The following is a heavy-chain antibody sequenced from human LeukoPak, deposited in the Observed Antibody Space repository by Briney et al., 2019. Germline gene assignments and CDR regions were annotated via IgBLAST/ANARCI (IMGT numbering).Heavy chain of an antibody. V-gene: IGHV1-69*13. CDR1: GYTFTGYY. J-gene: IGHJ4*02. CDR2: IIPIFGTA. CDR3: ASLGGGSTVTTYLNY. D-gene: IGHD4-17*01. Sequence: SVKVSCKASGYTFTGYYMHWVRQAPGQGLEWMGGIIPIFGTANYAQKFQGRVTITADESTSTAYMELSSLRSEDTAVYYCASLGGGSTVTTYLNYWGQGTLVTVSS.